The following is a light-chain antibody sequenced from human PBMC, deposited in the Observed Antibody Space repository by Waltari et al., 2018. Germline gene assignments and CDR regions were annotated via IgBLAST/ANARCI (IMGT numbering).Light chain of an antibody. CDR2: WAS. V-gene: IGKV4-1*01. CDR1: QPVMYSPTNKNF. Sequence: DIVMTQSPDSLAVSLGERATINCKSSQPVMYSPTNKNFLAWYQQKVGQPTKLLIYWASTRESGVPERFSGSGSGTDFTLTISSLQAEDVAVYYCHQYYKTPWTFGQGTKVEIK. J-gene: IGKJ1*01. CDR3: HQYYKTPWT.